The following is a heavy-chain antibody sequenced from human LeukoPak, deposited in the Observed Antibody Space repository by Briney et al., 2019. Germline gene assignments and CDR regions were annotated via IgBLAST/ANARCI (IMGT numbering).Heavy chain of an antibody. V-gene: IGHV1-69*13. CDR2: IIPIFGTA. Sequence: SVKFSCKASGGTFSSYAISWVRQAPGQGLEWMGGIIPIFGTANYAQKFQGRVTITADESTSTAYMELSSLRSEDTAVYYCARSSLSRPEYSSWYRFDYWGQGTLVTVSS. CDR3: ARSSLSRPEYSSWYRFDY. J-gene: IGHJ4*02. D-gene: IGHD6-13*01. CDR1: GGTFSSYA.